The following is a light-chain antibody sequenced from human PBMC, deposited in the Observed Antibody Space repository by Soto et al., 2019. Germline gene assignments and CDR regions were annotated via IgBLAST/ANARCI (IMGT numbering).Light chain of an antibody. CDR3: SSYTSATTYV. Sequence: QSVLTQPASVSGSPGQSITISCTGTRNDVGAYNYDSWYQQYPGEAPKVIIYDVSHRPAGVSNRFSGSKSGNTASLTISGLQTQDEADYYCSSYTSATTYVFGTGTKVTVL. J-gene: IGLJ1*01. V-gene: IGLV2-14*01. CDR1: RNDVGAYNY. CDR2: DVS.